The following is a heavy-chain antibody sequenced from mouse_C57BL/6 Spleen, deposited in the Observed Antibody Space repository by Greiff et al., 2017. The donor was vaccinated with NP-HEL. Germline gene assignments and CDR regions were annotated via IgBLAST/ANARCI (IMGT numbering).Heavy chain of an antibody. CDR2: IHPNSGST. J-gene: IGHJ4*01. CDR1: GYTFTSYW. CDR3: ARESSTTVVATGAMDY. D-gene: IGHD1-1*01. Sequence: VQLQQSGAELVKPGASVKLSCKASGYTFTSYWMHWVKQRPGQGLEWIGMIHPNSGSTNYNEKFKSKATLTVDKSSSTAYMQLSSLTSEDSAVYYCARESSTTVVATGAMDYWGQGTSVTVSS. V-gene: IGHV1-64*01.